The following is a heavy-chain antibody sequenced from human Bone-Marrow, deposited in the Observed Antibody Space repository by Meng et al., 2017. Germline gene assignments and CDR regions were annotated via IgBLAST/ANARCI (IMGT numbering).Heavy chain of an antibody. Sequence: EVRLGESGGGLIQPGGSLGLSCAASGFTVSSNYRSWVRQAPGKGLEWVSAISGSGGSTYYADSVKGRFTISRDNSKNTLYLQMNSLRAEDTAVYYCAKDRDFDYWGQGTLVTVSS. V-gene: IGHV3-23*04. J-gene: IGHJ4*02. CDR2: ISGSGGST. CDR3: AKDRDFDY. CDR1: GFTVSSNY.